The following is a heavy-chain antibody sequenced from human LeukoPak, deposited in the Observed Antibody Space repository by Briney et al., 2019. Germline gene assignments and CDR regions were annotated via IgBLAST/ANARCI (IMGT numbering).Heavy chain of an antibody. V-gene: IGHV5-51*01. CDR1: GYSFTSYW. CDR3: ARFCCQGAYYMDV. D-gene: IGHD3-16*01. CDR2: IYPGDSDT. J-gene: IGHJ6*03. Sequence: RGESLKISCKGSGYSFTSYWIGWVRQLPGKGLEWMGIIYPGDSDTRYSPSFQGQVTISADKSISTAYLQWSSLKASDTAMYYCARFCCQGAYYMDVWGKGTTVTVSS.